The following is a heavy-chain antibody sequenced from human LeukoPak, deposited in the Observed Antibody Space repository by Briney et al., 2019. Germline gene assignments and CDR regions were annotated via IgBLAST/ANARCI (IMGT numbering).Heavy chain of an antibody. Sequence: PGGSLRLSCAASGFTFSDYWIHWARQAPGKGLVWVSRINTDGSITNYADSVKGRFSISRDNAKNTLYLQMSSLRAEDTAVYYCARDRGPRTGFMVREAYDYWGQGTLVTVSS. CDR2: INTDGSIT. CDR1: GFTFSDYW. CDR3: ARDRGPRTGFMVREAYDY. J-gene: IGHJ4*02. V-gene: IGHV3-74*01. D-gene: IGHD3-10*01.